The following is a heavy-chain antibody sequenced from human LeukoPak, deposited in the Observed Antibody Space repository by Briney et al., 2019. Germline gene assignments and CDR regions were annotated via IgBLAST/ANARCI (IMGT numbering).Heavy chain of an antibody. J-gene: IGHJ4*02. CDR3: ARGYSSSWSDY. CDR2: IKQDGSVK. Sequence: PGGSLRLSCAASGFTFSSYEMNWVRQAPGKGLEWVANIKQDGSVKYYVDAVKGRFTISRDNAKNSLYLQMNSLRAEDTALYYCARGYSSSWSDYWGQGTLVTVSS. CDR1: GFTFSSYE. V-gene: IGHV3-7*03. D-gene: IGHD6-13*01.